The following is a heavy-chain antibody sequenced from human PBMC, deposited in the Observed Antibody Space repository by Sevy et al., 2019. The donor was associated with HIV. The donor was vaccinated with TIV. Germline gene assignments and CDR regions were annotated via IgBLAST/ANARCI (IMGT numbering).Heavy chain of an antibody. CDR2: IGSTGPTI. V-gene: IGHV3-48*02. D-gene: IGHD6-19*01. CDR3: ARPGSGWFEFDS. CDR1: GFTFSRYS. Sequence: GGSLRLSCVASGFTFSRYSMNWVRQAPGKGLEWVSNIGSTGPTIYYADSVKGRFTISRDIAKNSLYLQMNSLREEDTALYYCARPGSGWFEFDSWGQGTLVTVSS. J-gene: IGHJ4*02.